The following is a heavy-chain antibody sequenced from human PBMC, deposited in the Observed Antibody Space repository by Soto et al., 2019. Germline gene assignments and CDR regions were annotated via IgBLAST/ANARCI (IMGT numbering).Heavy chain of an antibody. CDR3: AREIGNRQAYGPVDY. CDR2: IGKTGSDI. Sequence: QVQLVESGGGLVKPGGSLRLSCAASGFTFSGYYMTWMRQAPGKGLEWVSFIGKTGSDIHYADSVEGRFTISRDNAKNSLYLQMNSLRAEDTAVYYCAREIGNRQAYGPVDYWGQGTLVTVSS. CDR1: GFTFSGYY. V-gene: IGHV3-11*01. J-gene: IGHJ4*02. D-gene: IGHD3-10*01.